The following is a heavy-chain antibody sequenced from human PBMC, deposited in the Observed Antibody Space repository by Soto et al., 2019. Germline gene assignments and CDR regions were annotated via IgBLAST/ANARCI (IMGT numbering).Heavy chain of an antibody. V-gene: IGHV3-7*05. D-gene: IGHD3-10*01. Sequence: EVQLVESGGGLVQPGGSLRLSCAASGFSVSTYWMAWVRQAPGKGLEWVANIDQGGGEKYDVDSGRGRFTISRDNAKNSLYLQMNGRRAEDTAIYYVARGGNWFNTWGQGTLVSVSS. J-gene: IGHJ5*02. CDR1: GFSVSTYW. CDR3: ARGGNWFNT. CDR2: IDQGGGEK.